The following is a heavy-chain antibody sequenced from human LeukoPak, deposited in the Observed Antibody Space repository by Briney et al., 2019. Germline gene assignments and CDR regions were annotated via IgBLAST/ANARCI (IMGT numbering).Heavy chain of an antibody. J-gene: IGHJ4*02. CDR1: GGTFSSYA. Sequence: VASVKVSCKASGGTFSSYAISWVRQAPGQGLEWMGWISAYNGNTNYAQKLQGRVTMTTDTSTSTAYMELRSLRSDDTAVYYCARDYCSSTSCYLNFDYWGQGTLVTVSS. D-gene: IGHD2-2*01. CDR2: ISAYNGNT. CDR3: ARDYCSSTSCYLNFDY. V-gene: IGHV1-18*01.